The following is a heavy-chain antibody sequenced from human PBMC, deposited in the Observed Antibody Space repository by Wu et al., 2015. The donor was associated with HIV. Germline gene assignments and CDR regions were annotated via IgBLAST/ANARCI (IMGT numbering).Heavy chain of an antibody. CDR2: INPNSGGT. D-gene: IGHD1-26*01. V-gene: IGHV1-2*02. CDR1: GYTFTDYY. Sequence: QVQLVQSGAEVKKPGASVKVSCQASGYTFTDYYIHWVRQAPGQGLEWMGWINPNSGGTNYAQKFQGTVTVTRDTSIGTAYMELSRLRSDDTAVYYCARNIVGATYFDYWGQGTLVTVSS. J-gene: IGHJ4*02. CDR3: ARNIVGATYFDY.